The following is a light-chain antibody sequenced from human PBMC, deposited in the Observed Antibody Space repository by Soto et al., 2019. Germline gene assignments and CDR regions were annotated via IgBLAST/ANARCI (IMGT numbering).Light chain of an antibody. V-gene: IGKV3-20*01. Sequence: EIVLTQSRDTLSSSPGERATLSCLASQTVSNKLAWYQHKPGQAPRLLIYDTSSRATGIPDRFSGSGSGTDFTLIISRLEPEDFAVYYCQQYAGSPWTFGQGTKVDIK. CDR2: DTS. J-gene: IGKJ1*01. CDR1: QTVSNK. CDR3: QQYAGSPWT.